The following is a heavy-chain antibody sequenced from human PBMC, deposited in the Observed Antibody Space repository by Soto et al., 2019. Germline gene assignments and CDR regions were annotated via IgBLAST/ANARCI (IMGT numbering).Heavy chain of an antibody. J-gene: IGHJ3*02. CDR3: ARENGYSAFDI. CDR1: GGSISSYY. CDR2: IYYSGST. Sequence: SETLSLTCTVSGGSISSYYWSWIRQPPGKGLEWIGYIYYSGSTNYNPSLKSRVTISVDTSKNQFSLKLSSVTAADTAVYYCARENGYSAFDIWGQGTMVTVSS. D-gene: IGHD3-22*01. V-gene: IGHV4-59*01.